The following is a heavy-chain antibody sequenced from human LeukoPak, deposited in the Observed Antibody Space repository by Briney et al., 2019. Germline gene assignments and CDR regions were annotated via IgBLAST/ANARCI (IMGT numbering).Heavy chain of an antibody. CDR3: AADWGIYDSSGYYYGGHGMDV. CDR2: IVVSSGNT. CDR1: GFTFTSSA. Sequence: TSVEVSSKASGFTFTSSAMQWVRQARGRRLEWIGWIVVSSGNTNYAQKFQERVTITRDISTSTAYMELSSLRSEDTAVYYCAADWGIYDSSGYYYGGHGMDVWGQGPTVTVSS. J-gene: IGHJ6*02. V-gene: IGHV1-58*02. D-gene: IGHD3-22*01.